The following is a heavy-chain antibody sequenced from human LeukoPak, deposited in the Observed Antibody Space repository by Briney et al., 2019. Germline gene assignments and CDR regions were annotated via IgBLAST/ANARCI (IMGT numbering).Heavy chain of an antibody. Sequence: SETLSLTCTVSGVSISTSSYYWGWICQPPGKGLEWIGSINYSGSTYYNPSLKSRVTISVDTSKNQFSLRLTSVTAADTSVYYCARLRYSSNWYFDYWGEGTLVTVSS. CDR3: ARLRYSSNWYFDY. V-gene: IGHV4-39*01. CDR2: INYSGST. J-gene: IGHJ4*02. D-gene: IGHD6-13*01. CDR1: GVSISTSSYY.